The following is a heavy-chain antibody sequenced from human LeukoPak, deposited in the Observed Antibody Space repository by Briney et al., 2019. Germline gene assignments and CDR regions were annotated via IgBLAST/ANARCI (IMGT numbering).Heavy chain of an antibody. Sequence: PSETLSLTCTVSGGSISSSSYYWGWIRQPPGKGLEWIGSIYYSGGTYYNPSLKSRVTISVDTSKNQFSLKLSSVTAADTAVYYCARPRGAARPHWFDPWGQGTLVTVSS. CDR3: ARPRGAARPHWFDP. V-gene: IGHV4-39*01. J-gene: IGHJ5*02. CDR2: IYYSGGT. D-gene: IGHD6-6*01. CDR1: GGSISSSSYY.